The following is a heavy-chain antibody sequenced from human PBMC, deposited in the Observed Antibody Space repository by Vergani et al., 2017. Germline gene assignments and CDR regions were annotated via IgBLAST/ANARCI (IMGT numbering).Heavy chain of an antibody. D-gene: IGHD5-18*01. CDR2: IYYSGST. CDR1: GGSINPSSSF. V-gene: IGHV4-30-4*08. J-gene: IGHJ4*02. Sequence: QLQLQESGPGLVKPSETLSLICTVSGGSINPSSSFWSWIRQPPGKGLEWIGYIYYSGSTYYNPSLKSRVTISVDTSKNQFSLKLSSVTAADTAVYYCARESIQLWSSFDYWGQGTLVTVSS. CDR3: ARESIQLWSSFDY.